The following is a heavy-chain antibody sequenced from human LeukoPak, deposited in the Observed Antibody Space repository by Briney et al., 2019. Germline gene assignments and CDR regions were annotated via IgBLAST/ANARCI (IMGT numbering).Heavy chain of an antibody. V-gene: IGHV3-33*01. Sequence: GRSLRLSCAASGFTFSSYGMHWVRQAPGKGLEWVAVIWYDGSNKYYADSVKGRFTISRDNSKNTLYLQMNSLRTEDTAVYYCARAMVRGVIIAPDYYGMDVWGQGTTVTVSS. CDR2: IWYDGSNK. J-gene: IGHJ6*02. CDR1: GFTFSSYG. CDR3: ARAMVRGVIIAPDYYGMDV. D-gene: IGHD3-10*01.